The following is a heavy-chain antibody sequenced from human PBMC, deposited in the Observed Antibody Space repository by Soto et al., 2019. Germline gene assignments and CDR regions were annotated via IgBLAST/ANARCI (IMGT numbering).Heavy chain of an antibody. CDR3: ARDWAPDGATVTPVRFAFDI. CDR2: ISAYNGNT. J-gene: IGHJ3*02. D-gene: IGHD4-17*01. V-gene: IGHV1-18*01. CDR1: GYTFTSYG. Sequence: ASVKVSCKASGYTFTSYGISWVRQAPGQGLEWMGWISAYNGNTNYAQKLQGRVTMTTDTSTSTAYMELRSLRSDDTAVYYCARDWAPDGATVTPVRFAFDIWGQGTMVTVSS.